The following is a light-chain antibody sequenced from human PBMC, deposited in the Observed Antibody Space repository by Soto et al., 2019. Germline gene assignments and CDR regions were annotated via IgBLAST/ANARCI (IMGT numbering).Light chain of an antibody. CDR2: DAS. J-gene: IGKJ3*01. CDR3: QQYENRPYT. Sequence: DIQMTQSPSSLSASIGDRVSFTCQASQDISKFLNWYQHKPCQAPSLLNYDASKSQFGVPSRFSGSRPGTDFTFTISSLQPEDNATYYCQQYENRPYTFGPGTKV. V-gene: IGKV1-33*01. CDR1: QDISKF.